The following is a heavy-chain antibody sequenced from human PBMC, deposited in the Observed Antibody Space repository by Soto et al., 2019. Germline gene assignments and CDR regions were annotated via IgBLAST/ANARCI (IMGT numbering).Heavy chain of an antibody. J-gene: IGHJ4*02. V-gene: IGHV4-39*07. Sequence: SETLSLTCTVSGGSITTSSHYWGWIRQSPGKGLECIGNIYYDGNTYYNPSLKSRVTISVDTSKNQFSLQLSSVSAADTAVYYCTRGPSGDKVDYWGQGTLVTVSS. CDR2: IYYDGNT. D-gene: IGHD7-27*01. CDR1: GGSITTSSHY. CDR3: TRGPSGDKVDY.